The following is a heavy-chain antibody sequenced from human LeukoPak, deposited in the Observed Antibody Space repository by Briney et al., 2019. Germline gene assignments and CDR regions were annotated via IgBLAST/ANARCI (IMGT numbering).Heavy chain of an antibody. J-gene: IGHJ6*02. CDR3: ARALRFLEWPSSYYYYGMDV. Sequence: GASVKVSCKASGGTFSSYAISWVRQAPGQGLEWMGGIIPIFGTANYAQKFQGRVTITADESTSTAYMELSSLRSEDTAVYYCARALRFLEWPSSYYYYGMDVWGQGTTVTVSS. CDR2: IIPIFGTA. D-gene: IGHD3-3*01. CDR1: GGTFSSYA. V-gene: IGHV1-69*13.